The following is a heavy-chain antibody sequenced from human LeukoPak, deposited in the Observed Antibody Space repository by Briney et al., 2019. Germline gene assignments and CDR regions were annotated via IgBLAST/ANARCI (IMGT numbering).Heavy chain of an antibody. CDR2: IKQDGSVK. D-gene: IGHD3-10*01. Sequence: GGSLRLSCAASEFTFSNYWMSWDRQAPGKGLEWVANIKQDGSVKYYVDSVKGRFTISRDNAKNSVYLQMNSLRAEDTAVYYCARELGGSGSYWGQGTLVTVSS. J-gene: IGHJ4*02. CDR3: ARELGGSGSY. V-gene: IGHV3-7*01. CDR1: EFTFSNYW.